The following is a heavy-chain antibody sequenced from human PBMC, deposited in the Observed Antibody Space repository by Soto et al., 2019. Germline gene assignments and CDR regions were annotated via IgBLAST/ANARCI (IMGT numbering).Heavy chain of an antibody. V-gene: IGHV1-18*04. D-gene: IGHD6-13*01. J-gene: IGHJ4*02. CDR1: GYTFTRYG. CDR2: ISAYNGNT. Sequence: QVQRVQSGDEVKKPGASVKVSCTASGYTFTRYGISWVRQAPGPGLEGMGWISAYNGNTRYAQKLQGIVTMTPDTSTSTAYMELRSLRSDDTAVYYCAGGVGGIAVAEVYFDYWGQGPLVSVSS. CDR3: AGGVGGIAVAEVYFDY.